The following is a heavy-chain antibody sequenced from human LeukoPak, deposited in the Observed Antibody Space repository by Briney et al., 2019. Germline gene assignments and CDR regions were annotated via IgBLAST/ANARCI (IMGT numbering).Heavy chain of an antibody. CDR2: IYHSGST. D-gene: IGHD2-2*02. CDR3: ARGGCTSCYNAFDI. J-gene: IGHJ3*02. V-gene: IGHV4-30-2*01. CDR1: GGSISSGGYY. Sequence: SETLSLTCTVSGGSISSGGYYWSWIRQPPGKGLEWIGYIYHSGSTYYNPSLKGRVTISVDRSKNQFSLKLSSVTAADTAVYYCARGGCTSCYNAFDIWGQGTMVTVSS.